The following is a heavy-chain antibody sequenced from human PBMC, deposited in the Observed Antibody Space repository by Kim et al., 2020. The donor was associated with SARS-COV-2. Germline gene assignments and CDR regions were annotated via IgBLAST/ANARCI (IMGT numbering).Heavy chain of an antibody. CDR1: GFTFSSYA. Sequence: GGSLRLSCAASGFTFSSYAMHWVRQAPGKGLEYVSAISSNGGSTYYANSMKGRFTISRDNSKNTLYLQMGSLRAEDMAVYYCARDQMGFWSGFGYYYGMDVWGQGTTVTVSS. CDR3: ARDQMGFWSGFGYYYGMDV. D-gene: IGHD3-3*01. CDR2: ISSNGGST. J-gene: IGHJ6*02. V-gene: IGHV3-64*01.